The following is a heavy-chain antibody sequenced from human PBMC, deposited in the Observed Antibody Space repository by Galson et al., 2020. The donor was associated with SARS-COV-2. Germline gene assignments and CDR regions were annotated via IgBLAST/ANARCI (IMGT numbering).Heavy chain of an antibody. J-gene: IGHJ4*02. CDR2: IWSDGSNK. CDR3: ARNFGITGSSTGDY. CDR1: GFTFSSYG. Sequence: ETRGSLRLSCAAPGFTFSSYGMHWVRQAPGKGLEWVAAIWSDGSNKYYADSVKGRFTISRDNSKNTLYLQMNSLGAEDTAVYYWARNFGITGSSTGDYWGQGTLVTVSS. V-gene: IGHV3-33*01. D-gene: IGHD1-20*01.